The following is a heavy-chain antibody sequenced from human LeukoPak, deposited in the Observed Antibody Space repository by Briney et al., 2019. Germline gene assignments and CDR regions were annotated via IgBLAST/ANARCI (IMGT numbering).Heavy chain of an antibody. CDR3: TRDATQYLRYGYFDS. CDR1: GFTFSSYA. CDR2: INNIASHI. D-gene: IGHD2/OR15-2a*01. J-gene: IGHJ4*02. V-gene: IGHV3-21*01. Sequence: GGSLRLSCAASGFTFSSYAMNWVCQAPGKGLEWVSSINNIASHIYYADSVRGRFTISRDNAKNSVSLQMNNLRAEDTAVYYCTRDATQYLRYGYFDSWGQGILVAVSS.